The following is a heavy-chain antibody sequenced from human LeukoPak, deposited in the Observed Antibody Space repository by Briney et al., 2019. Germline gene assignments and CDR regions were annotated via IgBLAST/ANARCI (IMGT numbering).Heavy chain of an antibody. Sequence: GGSLRLSCAASGFTFSSYWVSWVRQAPGKGLEWVANIKQDGSEKYYVDSVKGRFTISRDNAKNSLYLQMNSLRAEDTAVYYCARERYYDSSGYPTYYFYYWGQGTLVTVSS. CDR3: ARERYYDSSGYPTYYFYY. V-gene: IGHV3-7*01. J-gene: IGHJ4*02. CDR2: IKQDGSEK. CDR1: GFTFSSYW. D-gene: IGHD3-22*01.